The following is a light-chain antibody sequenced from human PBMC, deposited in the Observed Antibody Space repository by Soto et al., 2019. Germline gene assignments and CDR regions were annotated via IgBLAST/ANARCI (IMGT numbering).Light chain of an antibody. J-gene: IGKJ3*01. CDR1: ESIGGR. V-gene: IGKV1-5*01. CDR3: QQYDIPIT. Sequence: DIQMTQSPSTLSASVGDRVTITCRASESIGGRLAWYQQKTGKAPNLLIFDASTLKSGVPSRFRGSGSGTEFTLTISTLQADDFATYYCQQYDIPITFGPGTTVHMK. CDR2: DAS.